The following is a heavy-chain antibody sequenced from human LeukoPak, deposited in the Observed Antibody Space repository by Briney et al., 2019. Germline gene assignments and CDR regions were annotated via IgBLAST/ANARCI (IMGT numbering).Heavy chain of an antibody. CDR3: TRISGSSSGPFDY. CDR2: IKIKTDGGTI. D-gene: IGHD1-26*01. CDR1: GFTFSSYA. Sequence: GRSLRLSCAASGFTFSSYAMHWVRQAPGKGLEWVGRIKIKTDGGTIEYGAPVKGRFTISRDDSKNTLYLQMNTLETEDTGVYYCTRISGSSSGPFDYWGQGSLVTVSS. V-gene: IGHV3-15*01. J-gene: IGHJ4*02.